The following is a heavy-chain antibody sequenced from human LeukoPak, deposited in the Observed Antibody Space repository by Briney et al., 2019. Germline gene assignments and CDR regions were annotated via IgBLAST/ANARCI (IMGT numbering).Heavy chain of an antibody. Sequence: PGGSLRLSCAASGFTFSSYWMSWVRQAPGKGLEWVANIKQDGSEKYYVDSVKGRFTISRDNAKNSLYLQMNSLRAEDTAVYYCARASGYSYGYPNFDYWGQGTLVTVSS. CDR3: ARASGYSYGYPNFDY. CDR1: GFTFSSYW. CDR2: IKQDGSEK. V-gene: IGHV3-7*01. D-gene: IGHD5-18*01. J-gene: IGHJ4*02.